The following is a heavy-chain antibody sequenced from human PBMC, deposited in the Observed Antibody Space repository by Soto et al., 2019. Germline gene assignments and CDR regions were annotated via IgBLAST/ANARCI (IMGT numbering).Heavy chain of an antibody. J-gene: IGHJ4*02. CDR3: ASYYGDSSD. Sequence: QPGGSRRLSCAASGFTFSSYSMNWVRQAPGKGLEWISYISSSSSTIHYADSVKGRFTISRDNAKNSLYLQMNSLRAEDTAVYYCASYYGDSSDWGQGTLVTVSS. CDR2: ISSSSSTI. D-gene: IGHD4-17*01. CDR1: GFTFSSYS. V-gene: IGHV3-48*01.